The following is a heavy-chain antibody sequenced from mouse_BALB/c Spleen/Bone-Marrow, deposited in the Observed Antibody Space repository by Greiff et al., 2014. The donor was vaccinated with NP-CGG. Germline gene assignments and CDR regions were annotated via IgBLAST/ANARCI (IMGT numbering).Heavy chain of an antibody. CDR2: IRLKSNNYAT. D-gene: IGHD3-1*01. CDR3: TLGRGFAY. J-gene: IGHJ3*01. CDR1: GFTFSNYW. Sequence: QSGGGLVQPGGSMKLSCVASGFTFSNYWMNWVRQSPEKGLEWVAEIRLKSNNYATHYAESVKGRFTISRDGSKSSVYLQMNNLRVEDTGIYYCTLGRGFAYWGQGTLVTVSA. V-gene: IGHV6-6*02.